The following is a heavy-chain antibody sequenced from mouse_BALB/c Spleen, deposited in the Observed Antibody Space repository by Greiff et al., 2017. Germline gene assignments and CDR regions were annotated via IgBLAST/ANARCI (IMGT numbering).Heavy chain of an antibody. Sequence: EVKLMESGGGLVKPGGSLKLSCAASGFTFSSYAMSWVRQTPEQRLEWVASISSGGSTYYPDSVKGRFTISKDNARNILYLQMRSLRSEDTAMYYCARRDDYDGFAYWGQGTLVTVSA. CDR3: ARRDDYDGFAY. J-gene: IGHJ3*01. CDR1: GFTFSSYA. D-gene: IGHD2-4*01. CDR2: ISSGGST. V-gene: IGHV5-6-5*01.